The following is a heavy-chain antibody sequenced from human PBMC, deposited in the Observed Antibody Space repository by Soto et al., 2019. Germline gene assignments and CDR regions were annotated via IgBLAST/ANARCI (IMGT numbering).Heavy chain of an antibody. J-gene: IGHJ4*02. CDR1: GYTFTSYG. D-gene: IGHD3-22*01. CDR3: ARGGYYYDSSGSYFGY. Sequence: SVKVSCKASGYTFTSYGISWVRQAPGQGLEWMGRIIPILGIANYAQKFQGRVTITADTSTSTAYMELRSLRSDDTAVYYCARGGYYYDSSGSYFGYWGQGTLVTVSS. V-gene: IGHV1-69*04. CDR2: IIPILGIA.